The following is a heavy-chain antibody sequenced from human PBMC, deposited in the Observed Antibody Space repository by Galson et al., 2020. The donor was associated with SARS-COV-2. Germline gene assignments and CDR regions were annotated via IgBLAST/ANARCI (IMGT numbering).Heavy chain of an antibody. V-gene: IGHV1-2*02. CDR1: GYTFTAYY. J-gene: IGHJ4*02. CDR2: INPNSGGT. Sequence: ASVKVSCKASGYTFTAYYIHWVRQAPGQGLEWMGWINPNSGGTNYAQKFQGRVTMTRDTSISTAYMELSRLISDDTAVYYCARAHSMYYFDYWGQGTLVTVSS. CDR3: ARAHSMYYFDY.